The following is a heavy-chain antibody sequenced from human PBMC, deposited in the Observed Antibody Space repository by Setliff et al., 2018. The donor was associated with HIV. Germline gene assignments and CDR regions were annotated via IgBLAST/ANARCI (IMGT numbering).Heavy chain of an antibody. CDR3: VLYSTGASRFDY. D-gene: IGHD2-8*01. CDR1: GYTFTGSF. J-gene: IGHJ4*02. CDR2: INCNSGGT. Sequence: ASVKVSCKSSGYTFTGSFMHRVRQAPGQGLEWMGWINCNSGGTYYSQKFQVRFTMTADRSTDTAYMELSGLRSEDTAIYYCVLYSTGASRFDYWGQGTLVTVSS. V-gene: IGHV1-2*02.